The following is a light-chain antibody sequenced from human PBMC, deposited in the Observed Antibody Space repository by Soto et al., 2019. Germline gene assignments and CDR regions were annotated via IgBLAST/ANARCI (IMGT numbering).Light chain of an antibody. CDR3: QETYSPLLA. CDR2: EAF. V-gene: IGKV1-39*01. Sequence: DMQMTQSPSSLPASVGDTVTITCRASQNIGNYLSWYQQKPGKAPRLLIYEAFTFQIGVPSRFSGSAIGTELTLTITNLQPDDFATYSCQETYSPLLAFGGGTRVDLK. J-gene: IGKJ4*01. CDR1: QNIGNY.